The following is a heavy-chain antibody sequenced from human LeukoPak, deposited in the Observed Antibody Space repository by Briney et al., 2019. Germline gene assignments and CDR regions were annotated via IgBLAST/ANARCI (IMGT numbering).Heavy chain of an antibody. V-gene: IGHV3-21*01. CDR2: IIGSGIYT. Sequence: PGGSLKLSCAASGFTFSSYTMNWVRQAPGKGLEWVSAIIGSGIYTYYADSMKGRFTISRDNAENSLSLQMNSLRAEDTAVYYCARLSTAAPDSDYWGQGTLVTVSS. CDR3: ARLSTAAPDSDY. D-gene: IGHD6-25*01. CDR1: GFTFSSYT. J-gene: IGHJ4*02.